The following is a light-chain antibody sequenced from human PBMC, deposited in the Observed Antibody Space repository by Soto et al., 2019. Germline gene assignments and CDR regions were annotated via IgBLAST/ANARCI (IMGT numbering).Light chain of an antibody. CDR2: GAS. CDR3: QQYGRSPLN. CDR1: QSVTSSY. Sequence: IVLTHSPGTLSLSPWERATLSCRASQSVTSSYLAWYQQKPGQAPWLLIYGASNRASGIPDRFSGSGSGTDFTLTISRLEPEDSAVYYCQQYGRSPLNFGGGTKVDIK. J-gene: IGKJ4*01. V-gene: IGKV3-20*01.